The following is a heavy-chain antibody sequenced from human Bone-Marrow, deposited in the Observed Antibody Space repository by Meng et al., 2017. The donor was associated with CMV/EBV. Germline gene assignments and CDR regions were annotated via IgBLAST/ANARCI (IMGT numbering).Heavy chain of an antibody. Sequence: GESLKISCAASGFTFSSYGMHWVRQAPGKGLEWVAVIWYDGSNKYYAESVKGQFTISRDNSKNTLYLQMNSLGAEDTAVYYCAKCLSRGRGSFDYWGQGTLVTVSS. D-gene: IGHD3-22*01. J-gene: IGHJ4*02. CDR1: GFTFSSYG. CDR3: AKCLSRGRGSFDY. V-gene: IGHV3-33*06. CDR2: IWYDGSNK.